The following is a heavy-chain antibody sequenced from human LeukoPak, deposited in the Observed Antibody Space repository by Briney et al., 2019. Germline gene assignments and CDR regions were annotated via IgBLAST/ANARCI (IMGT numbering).Heavy chain of an antibody. CDR2: IYHSGST. D-gene: IGHD6-13*01. CDR3: ARLRVRPRRQYSSSWYGWFDP. Sequence: SQTLSLTCAVSGGSISSGGYSWSWIRQPPGKGLEWIGYIYHSGSTYYNPSLKSRVTISVDRSKNQFSLKLSSVTAADTAVYYCARLRVRPRRQYSSSWYGWFDPWGQGTLVTVSS. J-gene: IGHJ5*02. CDR1: GGSISSGGYS. V-gene: IGHV4-30-2*01.